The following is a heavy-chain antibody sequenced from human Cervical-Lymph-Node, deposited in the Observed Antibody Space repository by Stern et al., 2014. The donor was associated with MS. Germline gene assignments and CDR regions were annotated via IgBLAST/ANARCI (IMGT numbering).Heavy chain of an antibody. CDR1: GFTFSSSG. J-gene: IGHJ4*02. CDR3: AKDRSLSWTFDY. D-gene: IGHD3/OR15-3a*01. CDR2: ISDDGRPK. Sequence: VQLVESGGGVVQPGRSLRLSCAASGFTFSSSGMHWVRQAPGKGLEWVAVISDDGRPKYYADSVKGRFTISRDRSKNTVYLQMDSLRAEDTAVYYCAKDRSLSWTFDYWGQGTLVTVSS. V-gene: IGHV3-30*18.